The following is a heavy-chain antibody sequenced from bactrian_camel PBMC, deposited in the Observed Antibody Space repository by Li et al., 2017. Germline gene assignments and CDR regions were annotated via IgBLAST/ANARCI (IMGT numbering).Heavy chain of an antibody. J-gene: IGHJ4*01. V-gene: IGHV3S1*01. Sequence: VQLVESGGNSVQTGGSLILSCAASDQSSKTTCISWFRQIPGNERERVSTINRGHGVPYVADSVKGRFIISKDRAQATLYLQMNNLTSDDTGMYYCATTSACGGSWYADSDACVRYCRDYKYFGQGTQVTVS. CDR2: INRGHGVP. D-gene: IGHD6*01. CDR1: DQSSKTTC.